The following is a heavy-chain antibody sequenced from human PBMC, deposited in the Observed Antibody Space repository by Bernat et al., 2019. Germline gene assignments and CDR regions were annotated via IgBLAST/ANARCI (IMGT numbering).Heavy chain of an antibody. J-gene: IGHJ4*02. CDR3: ARDPGWYDSSGYYYY. Sequence: EVQLVESGGGLVQPGGSLRLSCAASGFTFSNYWMHWVRQAPGKGLVWVSRINSDGSSTSYADSVKGRFTISRDNAKNTLYLQMNSLRAEDTAVYYCARDPGWYDSSGYYYYWGQGTLVTVSS. CDR2: INSDGSST. CDR1: GFTFSNYW. V-gene: IGHV3-74*01. D-gene: IGHD3-22*01.